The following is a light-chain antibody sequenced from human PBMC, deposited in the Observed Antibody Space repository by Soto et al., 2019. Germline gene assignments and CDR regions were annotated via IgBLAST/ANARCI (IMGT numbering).Light chain of an antibody. CDR1: SSDVGSFNR. J-gene: IGLJ1*01. Sequence: QSALTQPPSVSGSPGQSVDISCTGTSSDVGSFNRVSWYQQSPGTAPKLIIYDVNNRPSGVPDRFSGSKSGNAASLTISGLQAEDESDYYCSSFTTSDTYVFGTGTKVTVL. CDR2: DVN. CDR3: SSFTTSDTYV. V-gene: IGLV2-18*02.